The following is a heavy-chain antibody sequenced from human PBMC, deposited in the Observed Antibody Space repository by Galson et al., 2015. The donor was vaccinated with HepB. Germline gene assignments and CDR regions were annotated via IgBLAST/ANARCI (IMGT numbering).Heavy chain of an antibody. D-gene: IGHD3-16*01. V-gene: IGHV3-21*01. CDR1: GFTFTSYS. Sequence: SLRLSCAASGFTFTSYSMNWVRQAPGKGLEWVSSISRTETYIYYADSVKGRFTISRDNAKNSPYLQMNSLRAEDTAVYYCARDSESLPRLRALDMWGPGTMVTVSS. J-gene: IGHJ3*02. CDR2: ISRTETYI. CDR3: ARDSESLPRLRALDM.